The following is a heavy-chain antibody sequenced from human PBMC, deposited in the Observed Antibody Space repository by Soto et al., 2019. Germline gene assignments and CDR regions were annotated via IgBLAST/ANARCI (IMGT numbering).Heavy chain of an antibody. CDR3: AREDIAAAGSDGMGV. CDR2: IIPILGIA. CDR1: GGTFSSYT. D-gene: IGHD6-13*01. Sequence: QVQLVQSGAEVKKPGSSVKVSCKASGGTFSSYTISWVRQAPGQGLEWMGRIIPILGIANYAQKFQGRVTMTANKPRSTADVELSRLRSEDTAVYYCAREDIAAAGSDGMGVWGQGTTVTVS. J-gene: IGHJ6*01. V-gene: IGHV1-69*08.